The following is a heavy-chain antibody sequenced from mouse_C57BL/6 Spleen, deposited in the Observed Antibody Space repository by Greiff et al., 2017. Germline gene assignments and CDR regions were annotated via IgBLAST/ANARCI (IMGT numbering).Heavy chain of an antibody. V-gene: IGHV1-59*01. CDR1: GYTFTSYW. Sequence: VQGVESGAELVRPGTSVKLSCKASGYTFTSYWMHWVKQRPGQGLEWIGVIDPSDSYTNYNQKFKGKATLTVDTSSSTAYMQLSSLTSEDSAVYYCAEGLGDYWGQGTTLTVSS. J-gene: IGHJ2*01. CDR2: IDPSDSYT. D-gene: IGHD3-3*01. CDR3: AEGLGDY.